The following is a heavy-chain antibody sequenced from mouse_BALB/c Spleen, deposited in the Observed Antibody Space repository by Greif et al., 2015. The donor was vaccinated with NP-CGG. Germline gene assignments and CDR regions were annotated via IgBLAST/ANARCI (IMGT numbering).Heavy chain of an antibody. J-gene: IGHJ1*01. Sequence: QVQLQQSGPGLVAPSQSLSITCTVSGFSLTSYGVHWVRQPPGKGLEWLGVIWAGGSTNYNSALMSRLSISKDNSKSQVFLKMNSLQTDDTAMYYCAREWDLLWYWYFDVWGAGTTVTVSS. CDR3: AREWDLLWYWYFDV. CDR1: GFSLTSYG. CDR2: IWAGGST. V-gene: IGHV2-9*02. D-gene: IGHD2-1*01.